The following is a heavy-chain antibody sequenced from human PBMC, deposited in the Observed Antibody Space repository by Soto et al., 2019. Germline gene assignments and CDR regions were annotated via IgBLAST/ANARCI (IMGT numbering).Heavy chain of an antibody. CDR3: ARVGGYDFWSGYKGYYYYYMDV. V-gene: IGHV4-59*01. CDR2: IYYSGST. CDR1: GGSISSYY. Sequence: QVQLQESGPGLVKPSETLSLTCTVSGGSISSYYWSWIRQPPGKGLEWIGYIYYSGSTNYNPSLKSRVTISVDTSKNQFSLKLSSVTAADTAVYYCARVGGYDFWSGYKGYYYYYMDVWGKGTTVTVSS. D-gene: IGHD3-3*01. J-gene: IGHJ6*03.